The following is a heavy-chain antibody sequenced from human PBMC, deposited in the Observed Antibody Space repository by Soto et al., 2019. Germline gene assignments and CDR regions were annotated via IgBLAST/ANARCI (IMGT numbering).Heavy chain of an antibody. V-gene: IGHV1-2*04. CDR2: INPNSGGT. CDR3: ARDLYSGYDLDYYYYGMDV. J-gene: IGHJ6*02. CDR1: GYTFTGYY. Sequence: ASVKVSCKASGYTFTGYYIHWVRQAPGQGLEWMGWINPNSGGTNYAQKFQGWVTMTRDTSISTAYMELSRLRSDDTAVYYCARDLYSGYDLDYYYYGMDVWGQGTTVTVSS. D-gene: IGHD5-12*01.